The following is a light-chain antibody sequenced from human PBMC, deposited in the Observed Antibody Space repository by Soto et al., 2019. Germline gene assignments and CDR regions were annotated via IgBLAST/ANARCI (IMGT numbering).Light chain of an antibody. CDR3: NSSTSTTTLEV. V-gene: IGLV2-14*01. CDR2: EVS. J-gene: IGLJ3*02. CDR1: SSDVGAYDS. Sequence: QSVLTQPASVSGSPGQSITISCTGTSSDVGAYDSVSWYQQHPGKAPKLLIYEVSNRPSGVSNRFSGSKSGSTASLTISGLQAEDEADYYCNSSTSTTTLEVFGGGTKVTVL.